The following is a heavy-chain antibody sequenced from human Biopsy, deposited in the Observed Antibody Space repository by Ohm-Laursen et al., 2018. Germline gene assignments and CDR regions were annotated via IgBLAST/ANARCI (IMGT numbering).Heavy chain of an antibody. J-gene: IGHJ3*01. CDR1: GFAFTLYE. V-gene: IGHV3-48*03. D-gene: IGHD1-26*01. Sequence: GSLRLSYTASGFAFTLYEMNWVRQAPGKGMEWISYIYGGGSPVSYADSVKGRFTISRDNAQNSLYLHMNNLRAEDTAVYYCARLNSGTYDASDLWGQGTMVIVSS. CDR3: ARLNSGTYDASDL. CDR2: IYGGGSPV.